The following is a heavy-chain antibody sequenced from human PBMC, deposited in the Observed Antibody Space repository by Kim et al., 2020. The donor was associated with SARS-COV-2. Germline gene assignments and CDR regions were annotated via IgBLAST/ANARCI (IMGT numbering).Heavy chain of an antibody. D-gene: IGHD2-15*01. J-gene: IGHJ4*02. CDR2: ISSSGSTI. Sequence: GGSLRLSCAASGFTFSDYYMSWIRQAPGKGLEWVSYISSSGSTIYYADSVKGRFTISRDNAKNSLYLQMNGLRAEDTAVYYCARASCSGGSCYSGYWGQGTLVTVSS. CDR1: GFTFSDYY. CDR3: ARASCSGGSCYSGY. V-gene: IGHV3-11*01.